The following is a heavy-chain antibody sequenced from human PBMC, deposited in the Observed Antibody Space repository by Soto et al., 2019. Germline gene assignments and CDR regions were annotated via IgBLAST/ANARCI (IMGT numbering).Heavy chain of an antibody. CDR3: ARDQLGLSGYYYGMDV. V-gene: IGHV3-53*01. CDR1: GFTVSSNY. CDR2: IYSGGST. D-gene: IGHD3-3*02. Sequence: GGSLRLCCAASGFTVSSNYMSWVRQAPGKGLEWVSVIYSGGSTYYADSVQGRFTISRDNSKNTLYLQMNSLRAEDTAVYYCARDQLGLSGYYYGMDVWGQGTTVTVSS. J-gene: IGHJ6*02.